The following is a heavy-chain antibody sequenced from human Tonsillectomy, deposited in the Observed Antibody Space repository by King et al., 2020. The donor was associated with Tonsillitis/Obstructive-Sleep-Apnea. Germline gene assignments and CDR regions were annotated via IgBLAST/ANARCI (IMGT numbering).Heavy chain of an antibody. V-gene: IGHV1-69*10. CDR1: GGTFSSYA. CDR2: IIPILGIA. J-gene: IGHJ6*02. Sequence: QLVQSGAEVKKPGSSVKVSCKASGGTFSSYAISWVRQAPGQGLEWMGGIIPILGIAHYAQKFQGRVTITADKSTSTAYMELSSLRSEDTAVYYCALGGIVATILEMDYYYYTMDVWGQGTTVTVSS. D-gene: IGHD5-12*01. CDR3: ALGGIVATILEMDYYYYTMDV.